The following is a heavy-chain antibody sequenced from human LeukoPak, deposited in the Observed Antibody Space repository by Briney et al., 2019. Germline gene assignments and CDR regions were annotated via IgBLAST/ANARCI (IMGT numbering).Heavy chain of an antibody. Sequence: PGGSLRLSCAASGFTVSSNYMSWVRQAPGKGLEWVSILYRGGATYYADSVKGRFSISRHDSNNTLFLQMNSLRPEDTAVYYCARGDYYDDCGYSDWGQGTLVTVSS. V-gene: IGHV3-53*04. CDR2: LYRGGAT. D-gene: IGHD3-22*01. CDR1: GFTVSSNY. CDR3: ARGDYYDDCGYSD. J-gene: IGHJ4*02.